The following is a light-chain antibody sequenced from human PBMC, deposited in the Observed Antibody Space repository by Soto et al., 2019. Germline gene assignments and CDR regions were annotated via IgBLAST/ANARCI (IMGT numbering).Light chain of an antibody. CDR3: QQYAGPPTT. V-gene: IGKV3-20*01. J-gene: IGKJ5*01. CDR1: QSVSSSY. CDR2: GAS. Sequence: EIVLTQSPGTLYLSPGERATISCRASQSVSSSYLAWYQQKPGQAPRLLIYGASSRATGIPDRFSGSGSGTDFTLTISRLEPEDFAVYYCQQYAGPPTTFGQGTRLEIK.